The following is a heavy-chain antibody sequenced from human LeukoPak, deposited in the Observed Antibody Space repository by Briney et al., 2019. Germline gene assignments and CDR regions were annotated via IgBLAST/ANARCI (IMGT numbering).Heavy chain of an antibody. D-gene: IGHD2-15*01. Sequence: GGSLRLSCAASGLTISPNYMTWVRQAPGKGLEWVSAISGSGGSTYYADSVKGRFTISRDNSKNTQSLQMNSLRAEDTAVYYCLGDCSGGSCYSGGYWGQGTLVTVSS. V-gene: IGHV3-23*01. CDR2: ISGSGGST. CDR3: LGDCSGGSCYSGGY. J-gene: IGHJ4*02. CDR1: GLTISPNY.